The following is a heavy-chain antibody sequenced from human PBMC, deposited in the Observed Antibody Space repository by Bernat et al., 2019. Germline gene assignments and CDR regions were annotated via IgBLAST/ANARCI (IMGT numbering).Heavy chain of an antibody. V-gene: IGHV4-59*12. Sequence: QVQLQESGPGLVKPSETLSLTCTVSGGSISSYYWSWIRQPPGKGLGWIGYIYYSGSTNYNPSLKSRVTISVDTAKNQFSLTLSSVSAADAAVYYCGRLGWGYSGYEPNWFDPWGQGTLVTVSS. CDR1: GGSISSYY. D-gene: IGHD5-12*01. J-gene: IGHJ5*02. CDR3: GRLGWGYSGYEPNWFDP. CDR2: IYYSGST.